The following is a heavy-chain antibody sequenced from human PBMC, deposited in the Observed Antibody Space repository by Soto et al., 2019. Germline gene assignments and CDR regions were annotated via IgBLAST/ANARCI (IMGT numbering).Heavy chain of an antibody. Sequence: QVRLVQSGAEVKKPGSSVKVSCKVSGGTFSKYSLSWVRQTPGQGLEWMGGITPFVDTSNYAQRFLGRVTITADKSKHTAFLEVRGLKSEDTALFFCASPSYCIGPGCYSRHYYGMDVWGQGTTVTVSS. CDR2: ITPFVDTS. CDR3: ASPSYCIGPGCYSRHYYGMDV. V-gene: IGHV1-69*06. J-gene: IGHJ6*02. CDR1: GGTFSKYS. D-gene: IGHD2-21*01.